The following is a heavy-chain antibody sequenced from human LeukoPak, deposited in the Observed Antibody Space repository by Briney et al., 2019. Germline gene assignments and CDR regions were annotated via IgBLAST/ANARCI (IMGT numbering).Heavy chain of an antibody. J-gene: IGHJ4*02. V-gene: IGHV3-11*06. CDR3: ARDLQQQPGKGCYFDY. D-gene: IGHD6-13*01. Sequence: GGSLRLSCAASGFTFSDYYMSWVRQAPGKGLEWVSYISSSIIYTNYADSVKGRFTISRDNAKNSLYLQMNSLRAEDTAVYYCARDLQQQPGKGCYFDYWGQGTLVTVSS. CDR2: ISSSIIYT. CDR1: GFTFSDYY.